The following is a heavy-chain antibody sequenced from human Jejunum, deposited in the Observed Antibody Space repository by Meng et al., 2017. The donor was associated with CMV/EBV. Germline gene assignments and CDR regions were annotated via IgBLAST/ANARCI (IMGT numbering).Heavy chain of an antibody. V-gene: IGHV3-9*01. J-gene: IGHJ6*02. D-gene: IGHD2-15*01. Sequence: GISFDDFAMYWLRQVPGKGLEWVSGINWNSGSIGYADSVKGRFTISRDNAKNSLYLQMNSLRPEDTALYYCAKATIAGRRGYGMDVWGQGTTVTVSS. CDR2: INWNSGSI. CDR3: AKATIAGRRGYGMDV. CDR1: GISFDDFA.